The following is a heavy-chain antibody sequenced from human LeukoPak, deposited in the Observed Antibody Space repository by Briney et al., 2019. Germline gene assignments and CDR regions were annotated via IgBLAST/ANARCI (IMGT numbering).Heavy chain of an antibody. Sequence: PGGSLRLSCAASGFTFNSYAMNWVRQAPGKGLEWVSYISGSSSIIYHAASVKGRFTISRDNSKNTLYLQMNSLRAEDTAVYYCAKAASWNDYYFDYWGQGTLVTVSS. D-gene: IGHD1-1*01. J-gene: IGHJ4*02. V-gene: IGHV3-48*01. CDR3: AKAASWNDYYFDY. CDR1: GFTFNSYA. CDR2: ISGSSSII.